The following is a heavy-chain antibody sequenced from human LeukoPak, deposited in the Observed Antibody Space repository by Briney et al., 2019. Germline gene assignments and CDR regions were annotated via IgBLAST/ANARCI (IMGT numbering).Heavy chain of an antibody. J-gene: IGHJ6*02. Sequence: PSETLCLTCAVYGGSFSGYYWSWIRQPPGKGLEWIGEINHSGSTNYNPSLKSRVTISVDTSKNQFSLKLSSVTAADTAVYYCARGTTLGPDYYYYYYGMDVWGQGTTVTVSS. D-gene: IGHD3-16*01. V-gene: IGHV4-34*01. CDR2: INHSGST. CDR1: GGSFSGYY. CDR3: ARGTTLGPDYYYYYYGMDV.